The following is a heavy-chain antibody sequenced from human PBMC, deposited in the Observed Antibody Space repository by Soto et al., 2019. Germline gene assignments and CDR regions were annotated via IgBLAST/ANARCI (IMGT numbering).Heavy chain of an antibody. Sequence: QGQLQVSGPGLVKPSETLSLTCTVSGGSISSYYWSWIRQPPGKGLAWIGYIYYSGSTNYNPSLKSRVTISVDTSKNQFSLKLSSVTAADTAVYYCARAGKWWSPLQRPYNWFDPWGQGTLVTVSS. D-gene: IGHD2-15*01. J-gene: IGHJ5*02. CDR2: IYYSGST. CDR3: ARAGKWWSPLQRPYNWFDP. CDR1: GGSISSYY. V-gene: IGHV4-59*01.